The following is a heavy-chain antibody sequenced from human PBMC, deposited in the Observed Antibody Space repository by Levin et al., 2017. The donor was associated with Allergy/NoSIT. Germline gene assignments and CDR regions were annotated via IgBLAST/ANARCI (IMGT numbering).Heavy chain of an antibody. J-gene: IGHJ4*02. CDR2: ISGSGAST. CDR3: ARGSSYWYRTFDS. D-gene: IGHD6-13*01. Sequence: PGGSLRLSCAASGFTFNSYAMSWVRQAPGKGLEWVSTISGSGASTYYADSVKGRFTISRDNSKITLYLQMNSLRADDTAVYYCARGSSYWYRTFDSWGQGTLVTVSS. V-gene: IGHV3-23*01. CDR1: GFTFNSYA.